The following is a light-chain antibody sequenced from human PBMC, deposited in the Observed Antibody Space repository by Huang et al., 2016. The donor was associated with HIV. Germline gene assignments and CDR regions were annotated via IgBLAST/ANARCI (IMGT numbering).Light chain of an antibody. Sequence: EIIMKQSPATLSLSQGEGASLSCRANQSVATNLALYLHRPGQSTRILIFGASTWASGLPGRFSGIGSGTQFTLTVSGLQSEDFAVYYCQQYHNWPYTFGQGTKLEI. CDR1: QSVATN. V-gene: IGKV3-15*01. CDR3: QQYHNWPYT. J-gene: IGKJ2*01. CDR2: GAS.